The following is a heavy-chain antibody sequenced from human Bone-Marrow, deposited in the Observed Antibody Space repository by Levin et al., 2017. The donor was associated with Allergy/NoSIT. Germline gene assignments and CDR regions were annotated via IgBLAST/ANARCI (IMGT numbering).Heavy chain of an antibody. D-gene: IGHD2-8*01. CDR1: GYTFTGYY. Sequence: GESLKISCKASGYTFTGYYLHWIRQAPGQSLEWMGWIHPKSGGTHFAQKFEGRVSMTRDTLINTAYMELSALTSDDTAVYYCARDAQLGLYNGYFHYWGQGSLVSVSS. CDR2: IHPKSGGT. CDR3: ARDAQLGLYNGYFHY. V-gene: IGHV1-2*02. J-gene: IGHJ4*02.